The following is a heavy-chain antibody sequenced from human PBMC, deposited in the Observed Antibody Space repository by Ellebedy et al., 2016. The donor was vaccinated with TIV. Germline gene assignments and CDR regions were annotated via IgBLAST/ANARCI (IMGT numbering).Heavy chain of an antibody. CDR3: ARIGYHALSI. D-gene: IGHD3-22*01. J-gene: IGHJ3*02. Sequence: GESLKISXQGSGYIFESYWIAWVRHVPGKGLEWMGNFDPSDSYTNFSPSFQGHVTMSTDKSTSTAYLQWSSLRASDSATYYCARIGYHALSIWGQGTRVTVSS. CDR1: GYIFESYW. CDR2: FDPSDSYT. V-gene: IGHV5-10-1*01.